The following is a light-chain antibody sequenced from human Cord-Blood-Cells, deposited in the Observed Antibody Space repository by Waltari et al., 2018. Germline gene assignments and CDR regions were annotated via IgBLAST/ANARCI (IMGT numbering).Light chain of an antibody. CDR2: HVS. V-gene: IGLV2-14*03. J-gene: IGLJ1*01. CDR3: SSYTSSSTLV. Sequence: QSALTQPASVSGSPGQSIAISCTGTSSDVGGYNYVSWYQQHPGKAPKLLIYHVSNLPSAVSKRFSGSRTCTTASRPISCLQADDESDYYFSSYTSSSTLVFETVTKVTVL. CDR1: SSDVGGYNY.